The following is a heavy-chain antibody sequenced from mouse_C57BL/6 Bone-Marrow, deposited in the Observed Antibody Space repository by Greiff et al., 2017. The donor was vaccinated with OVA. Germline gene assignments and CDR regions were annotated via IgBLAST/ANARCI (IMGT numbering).Heavy chain of an antibody. CDR2: INPNNGGT. CDR3: ARKTYYGSRWYFDY. D-gene: IGHD1-1*01. Sequence: VQLQQSGPELVKPGASVKIPCKASGYTFTDYNMDWVKQSHGKSLEWIGDINPNNGGTIYNQKFKGKATLTVDKSSSTAYMELRSLTSEDTAVYYCARKTYYGSRWYFDYWGQGTTLTVSS. J-gene: IGHJ2*01. CDR1: GYTFTDYN. V-gene: IGHV1-18*01.